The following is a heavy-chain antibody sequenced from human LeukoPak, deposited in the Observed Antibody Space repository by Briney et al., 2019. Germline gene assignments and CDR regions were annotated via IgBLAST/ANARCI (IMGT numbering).Heavy chain of an antibody. CDR1: GFTLSSYW. J-gene: IGHJ1*01. V-gene: IGHV3-74*01. Sequence: GGSLRLSCAASGFTLSSYWMHWVRQAPGKGLVWVSRIKSDGGTNYADSVKGRFTISRDNAKKTVSLQMNSLTAEDTGEYYCPRAPSEIGGYYPEYFRHWGQGTLVTVSS. CDR3: PRAPSEIGGYYPEYFRH. CDR2: IKSDGGT. D-gene: IGHD3-22*01.